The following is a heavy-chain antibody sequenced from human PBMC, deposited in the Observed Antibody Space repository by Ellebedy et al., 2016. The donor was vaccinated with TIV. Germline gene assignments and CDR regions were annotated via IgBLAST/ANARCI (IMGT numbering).Heavy chain of an antibody. CDR1: GFNFRSYW. J-gene: IGHJ5*02. CDR2: IRQEGDEI. Sequence: PGGSLRLSCAASGFNFRSYWMTWVRQAPGKGLEWVAKIRQEGDEIYYVESVKGRFTISRYNAKNSLFLQMKRLRVEDTAVYYCARRASYGDYAVQVNPWFDPWGQGTLVTVSS. CDR3: ARRASYGDYAVQVNPWFDP. D-gene: IGHD4-17*01. V-gene: IGHV3-7*01.